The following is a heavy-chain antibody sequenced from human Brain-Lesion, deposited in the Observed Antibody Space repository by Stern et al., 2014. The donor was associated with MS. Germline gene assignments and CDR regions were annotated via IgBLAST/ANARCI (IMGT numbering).Heavy chain of an antibody. CDR1: GFTFSDHF. CDR3: ARDNKVYGIDV. CDR2: IRNKANSYST. V-gene: IGHV3-72*01. Sequence: EVQLVQSGGGLVQPGGSLRLSCAASGFTFSDHFIDWVRQAPGKGLEWVARIRNKANSYSTEYAASVKGRFTFSRDDSKNSLFVQMNSLRIEDTAIYYCARDNKVYGIDVLGQGTSVTVSS. D-gene: IGHD2/OR15-2a*01. J-gene: IGHJ6*02.